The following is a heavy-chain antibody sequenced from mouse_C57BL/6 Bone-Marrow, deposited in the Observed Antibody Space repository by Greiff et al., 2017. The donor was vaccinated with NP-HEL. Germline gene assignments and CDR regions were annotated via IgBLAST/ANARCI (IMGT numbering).Heavy chain of an antibody. V-gene: IGHV14-4*01. J-gene: IGHJ4*01. CDR3: TLIYYYGSSYLYYYAMDY. D-gene: IGHD1-1*01. CDR1: GFNIKDDY. CDR2: IDPENGDT. Sequence: EVQLQQSGAELVRPGASVKLSCTASGFNIKDDYMHWVKQRPEQGLEWIGWIDPENGDTEYASKFQGKATITADTSSNTAYLQLSSLTSEDTAVYYCTLIYYYGSSYLYYYAMDYWGQGTSVTVSS.